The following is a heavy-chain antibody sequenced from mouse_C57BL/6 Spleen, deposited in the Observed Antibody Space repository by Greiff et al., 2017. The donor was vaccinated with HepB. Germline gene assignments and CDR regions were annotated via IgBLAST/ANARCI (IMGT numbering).Heavy chain of an antibody. CDR2: IYPSDSET. D-gene: IGHD1-1*02. J-gene: IGHJ4*01. CDR3: ARVDSLYYAMDY. CDR1: GYTFTSYW. V-gene: IGHV1-61*01. Sequence: QVQLQQPGAELVRPGSSVKLSCKASGYTFTSYWMDWVKQRPGQGLEWIGNIYPSDSETHYNQKFKDKATLTVDKSSSTAYMQRSSLTSEDSAVYYCARVDSLYYAMDYWGQGTSVTVSS.